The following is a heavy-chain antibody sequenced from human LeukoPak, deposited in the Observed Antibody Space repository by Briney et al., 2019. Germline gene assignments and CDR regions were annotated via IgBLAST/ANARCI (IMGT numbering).Heavy chain of an antibody. CDR1: GFTFSSYG. CDR3: ARDVGALTGYYPHYFDY. V-gene: IGHV3-30*03. Sequence: GRSLRLSCAASGFTFSSYGMHWVRQAPGKGLEWVAVISYDGSNKYYADSVKGRFTISRDNSKNTLYLQMNSLRAEDTAVYYCARDVGALTGYYPHYFDYWGQGTLVTVSS. CDR2: ISYDGSNK. D-gene: IGHD3-9*01. J-gene: IGHJ4*02.